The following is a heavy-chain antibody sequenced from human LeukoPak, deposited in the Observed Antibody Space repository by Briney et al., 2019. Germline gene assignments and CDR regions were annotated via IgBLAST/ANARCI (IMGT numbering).Heavy chain of an antibody. CDR1: GGSISSSSYY. CDR2: IYYSGST. V-gene: IGHV4-39*07. J-gene: IGHJ4*02. Sequence: PSETLSLTCTVSGGSISSSSYYWGWIRQPPGKGLEWIGSIYYSGSTYYNPSLKSRVTISVDTSKNQFSLKLSSVTAADTAVYYCARDSRKQQLVRDYWGQGTLVTVSS. D-gene: IGHD6-13*01. CDR3: ARDSRKQQLVRDY.